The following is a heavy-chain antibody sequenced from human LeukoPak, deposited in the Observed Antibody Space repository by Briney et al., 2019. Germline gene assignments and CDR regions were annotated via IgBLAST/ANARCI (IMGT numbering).Heavy chain of an antibody. V-gene: IGHV3-33*06. D-gene: IGHD6-13*01. J-gene: IGHJ4*02. CDR2: IWYDGSNK. Sequence: GGSLRLSCAASGFTFSSYGMHWVRQAPGKGLEWVAVIWYDGSNKYYADSVKGRSTISRDNSKNTLYLQMNSLRAEDTAVYYCAKERDSSSWSDYWGQGTLVTVSS. CDR3: AKERDSSSWSDY. CDR1: GFTFSSYG.